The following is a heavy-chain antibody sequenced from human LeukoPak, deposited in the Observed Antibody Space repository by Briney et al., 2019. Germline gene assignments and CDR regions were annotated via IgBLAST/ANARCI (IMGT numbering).Heavy chain of an antibody. Sequence: GASVKVSCKASGYTFTSYGISWVRQAPGQGLEWMGWISAYNGNTNYAQKLQGRVTMTTDTSTSTAYMELRSLRSDDTAVYYCARDPRPFLWFGELPEGYWGQGTLVTVSS. D-gene: IGHD3-10*01. CDR1: GYTFTSYG. CDR3: ARDPRPFLWFGELPEGY. V-gene: IGHV1-18*01. J-gene: IGHJ4*02. CDR2: ISAYNGNT.